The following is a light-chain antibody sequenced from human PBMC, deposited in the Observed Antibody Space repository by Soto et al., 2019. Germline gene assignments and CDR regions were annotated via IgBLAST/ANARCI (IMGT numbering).Light chain of an antibody. V-gene: IGKV3-20*01. CDR3: QQYGRSPT. CDR1: QSVSSNY. J-gene: IGKJ1*01. CDR2: GAS. Sequence: EIVMTQSPGTLSLSPGETATLSCRASQSVSSNYVAWFHQKPGQAPRLLIYGASSRATGVPDRFSGSGSGTDFTLTISRLEPEDFAVYYCQQYGRSPTFGQGTKVDIK.